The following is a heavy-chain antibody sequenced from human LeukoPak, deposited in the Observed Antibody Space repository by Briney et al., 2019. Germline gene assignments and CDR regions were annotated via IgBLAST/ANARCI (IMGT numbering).Heavy chain of an antibody. CDR1: GYTLTELS. CDR3: ATRGRDIVGVQIDY. Sequence: GASVKVSCXVSGYTLTELSMHWVRQAPGKGLEWMGGFDPEDGETIYAQKFQGRVTMTEDTSTDTAYMELSSLRSEDTAVYYCATRGRDIVGVQIDYWGQGTLVTVSS. V-gene: IGHV1-24*01. D-gene: IGHD1-26*01. CDR2: FDPEDGET. J-gene: IGHJ4*02.